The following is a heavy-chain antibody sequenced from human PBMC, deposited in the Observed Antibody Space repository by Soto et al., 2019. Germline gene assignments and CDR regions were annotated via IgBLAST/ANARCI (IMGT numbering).Heavy chain of an antibody. D-gene: IGHD6-13*01. CDR2: IIPIFGTA. CDR1: GGTFSSYA. V-gene: IGHV1-69*13. CDR3: ARGATPMGIAAAGHLGY. Sequence: ASVKVSCKASGGTFSSYAISWVRQAPGQGLEWMGGIIPIFGTANYAQKFQGRVTITADESTSTAYMELSSLRSEDTAVYYCARGATPMGIAAAGHLGYWGQRTLVTVTS. J-gene: IGHJ4*02.